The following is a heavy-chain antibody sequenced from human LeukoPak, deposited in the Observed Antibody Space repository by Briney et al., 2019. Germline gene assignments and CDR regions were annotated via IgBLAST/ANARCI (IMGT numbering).Heavy chain of an antibody. CDR1: GGSFSGYY. CDR2: INHSGST. V-gene: IGHV4-34*01. Sequence: PSETLSLTCAVYGGSFSGYYWSWIRQPPGKGLEWIGEINHSGSTNYNPSLKSRVTISVDTSKNQFSLKLGSVTAADTAVYYCARGVPGITMIVVVIARAYYFDYWGQGTLVTVSS. D-gene: IGHD3-22*01. CDR3: ARGVPGITMIVVVIARAYYFDY. J-gene: IGHJ4*02.